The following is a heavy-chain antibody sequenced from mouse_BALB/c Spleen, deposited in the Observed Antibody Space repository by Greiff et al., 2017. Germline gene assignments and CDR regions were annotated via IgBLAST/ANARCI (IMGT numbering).Heavy chain of an antibody. Sequence: QVQLKESGPGLVAPSQSLSITCTVSGFSLTSYGVHWVRQPPGKGLEWLGVIWAGGSTNYNSALMSRLSISKDNSKSQVFLKMNSLQTDDTAMYYCARVQIANWDLYYYAMDYWGQGTSVTVSS. J-gene: IGHJ4*01. CDR1: GFSLTSYG. CDR3: ARVQIANWDLYYYAMDY. D-gene: IGHD4-1*01. CDR2: IWAGGST. V-gene: IGHV2-9*02.